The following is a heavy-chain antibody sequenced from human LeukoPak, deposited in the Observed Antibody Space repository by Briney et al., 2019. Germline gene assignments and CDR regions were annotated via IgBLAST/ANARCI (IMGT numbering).Heavy chain of an antibody. V-gene: IGHV3-73*01. D-gene: IGHD3-3*01. CDR3: TRQTYYDFWSGFSGANWFDP. Sequence: GGSLRLSCAASGFTFSGSAMHWVRHASGKGLELVGRIRSKANSYATAYAASVKGRFTISRDDSKNTAYLQMNSLKTEDTAVYHCTRQTYYDFWSGFSGANWFDPWGQGTLVTVSS. J-gene: IGHJ5*02. CDR1: GFTFSGSA. CDR2: IRSKANSYAT.